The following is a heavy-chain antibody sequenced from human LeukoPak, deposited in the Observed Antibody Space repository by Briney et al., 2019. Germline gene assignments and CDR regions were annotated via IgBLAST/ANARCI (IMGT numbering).Heavy chain of an antibody. J-gene: IGHJ4*02. D-gene: IGHD2-2*03. V-gene: IGHV3-48*02. CDR1: GFTFSSYS. Sequence: GGSLRLSCAASGFTFSSYSMNWVRQAPGKGLEWVSYISSSSSTIYYADSVKGRFTISRDNAKNSLYLQMNSLRDEDTAVYYCARLDIVVVPAAIYENYWGQGTLATVSS. CDR2: ISSSSSTI. CDR3: ARLDIVVVPAAIYENY.